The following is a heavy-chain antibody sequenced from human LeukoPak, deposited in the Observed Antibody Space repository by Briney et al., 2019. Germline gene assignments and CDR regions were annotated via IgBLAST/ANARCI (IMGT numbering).Heavy chain of an antibody. Sequence: SGGSLRLSCAVSGFTFIDYWMTWVRQAPGKGLEWEANINQDGSEKYYVDSVKGRFTISRDNSKNSLYLQMSSLRVEDTAVFYCARGSIATAGKAFDYWGQGTLVTVSS. D-gene: IGHD6-13*01. J-gene: IGHJ4*02. V-gene: IGHV3-7*01. CDR1: GFTFIDYW. CDR3: ARGSIATAGKAFDY. CDR2: INQDGSEK.